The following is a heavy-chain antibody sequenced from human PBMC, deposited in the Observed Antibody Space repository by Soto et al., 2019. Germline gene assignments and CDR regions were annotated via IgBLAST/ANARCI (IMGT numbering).Heavy chain of an antibody. D-gene: IGHD2-15*01. CDR3: GRGVVAPSIYYGLDV. CDR2: IYHTGST. V-gene: IGHV4-4*02. Sequence: SETLSLTCAVSGGSISRSNWWSWVRQPPGKGLEWIGEIYHTGSTNYNPSLKSRVTISVDKSKNQISLKLSSVTAADTAVYYCGRGVVAPSIYYGLDVWGQGTTVTVSS. J-gene: IGHJ6*02. CDR1: GGSISRSNW.